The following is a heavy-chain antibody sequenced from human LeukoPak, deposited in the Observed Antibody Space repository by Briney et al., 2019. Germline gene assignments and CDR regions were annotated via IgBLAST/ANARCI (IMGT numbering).Heavy chain of an antibody. CDR1: GFTFSSYA. Sequence: GGSLRLSCAASGFTFSSYAMHWVRQAPGKGLEWVAVISYDGSNKYYADSVKGRFTTSRDNSKNTLYLQMNSLRAEDTAVYYCARGPASNTYYYDSSGYYGPYYFDYWGQGTLVTVSS. CDR3: ARGPASNTYYYDSSGYYGPYYFDY. J-gene: IGHJ4*02. V-gene: IGHV3-30*04. CDR2: ISYDGSNK. D-gene: IGHD3-22*01.